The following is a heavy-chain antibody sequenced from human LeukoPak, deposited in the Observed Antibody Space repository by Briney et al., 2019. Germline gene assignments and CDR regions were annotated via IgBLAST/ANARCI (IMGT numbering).Heavy chain of an antibody. CDR1: GYTFTGYY. J-gene: IGHJ4*02. CDR2: INPNSGGT. CDR3: ARASYYDSSADY. Sequence: ASVKVSCKASGYTFTGYYMHWVRQAPGQRLEWMGWINPNSGGTNYAQKFQGWVTMTRDTSISTAYMELSRLRSDDTAVYYCARASYYDSSADYWGQGTLVTVSS. V-gene: IGHV1-2*04. D-gene: IGHD3-22*01.